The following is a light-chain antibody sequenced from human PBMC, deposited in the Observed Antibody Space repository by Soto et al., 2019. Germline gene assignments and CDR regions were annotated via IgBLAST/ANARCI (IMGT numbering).Light chain of an antibody. CDR1: QSALYTCNNKNY. CDR3: HQCYATPWT. J-gene: IGKJ1*01. V-gene: IGKV4-1*01. CDR2: WAS. Sequence: DIVMTQSPDSLAVSLGERATINCKSSQSALYTCNNKNYLAWYQQKPGQHPKLLIYWASTRQSGVPDGFSGSGSGPDFNLTISSVQAEDVAVYYCHQCYATPWTFGQGTKVEIK.